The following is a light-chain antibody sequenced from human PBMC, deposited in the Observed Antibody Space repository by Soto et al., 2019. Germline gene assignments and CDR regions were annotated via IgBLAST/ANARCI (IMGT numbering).Light chain of an antibody. CDR2: EDI. Sequence: QSALAQPASVSGSPGQSITISCTGPSSDVGSYNLVSWYQQHPGKAPKLMIYEDIERPSGVSNRFSGSKSGNTASLTISGLQTEDEADYYCCSYAGGTSVVFGGGTKLTVL. V-gene: IGLV2-23*01. CDR3: CSYAGGTSVV. CDR1: SSDVGSYNL. J-gene: IGLJ2*01.